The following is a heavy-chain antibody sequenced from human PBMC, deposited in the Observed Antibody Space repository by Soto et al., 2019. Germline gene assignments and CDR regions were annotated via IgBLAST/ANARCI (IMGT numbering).Heavy chain of an antibody. CDR1: GGSFSGYY. D-gene: IGHD5-12*01. V-gene: IGHV4-34*01. CDR3: ARAREMATIFEY. Sequence: SETLSLTCAVYGGSFSGYYWSWIRQSPGKGLEWIGEIHHSGNTNYNPSLKSRVTISVHTSKNQFSLKLTSVTAADTAVYYCARAREMATIFEYWGQGTLVTVS. CDR2: IHHSGNT. J-gene: IGHJ4*02.